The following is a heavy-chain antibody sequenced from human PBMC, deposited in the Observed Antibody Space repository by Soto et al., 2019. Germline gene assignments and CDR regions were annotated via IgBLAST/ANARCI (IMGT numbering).Heavy chain of an antibody. CDR1: GGSISSYY. CDR2: IYYSGST. J-gene: IGHJ6*02. Sequence: SETLSLTCTVSGGSISSYYCSWSRQPPGKGLEWIGYIYYSGSTNYNPSLKSRVTISVDTSKNQFSLKLSSVTAADTAVYYCARDRRDCSSTSCRPRGMDVWGQGTTVTVSS. V-gene: IGHV4-59*01. D-gene: IGHD2-2*01. CDR3: ARDRRDCSSTSCRPRGMDV.